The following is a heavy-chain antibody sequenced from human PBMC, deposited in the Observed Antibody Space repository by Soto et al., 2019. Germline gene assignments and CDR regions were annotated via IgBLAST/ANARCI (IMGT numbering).Heavy chain of an antibody. D-gene: IGHD3-16*02. CDR1: GDSVSSGSYY. V-gene: IGHV4-61*01. CDR3: ASDFWGTYRRDAFDI. Sequence: QVQLQESGPGLVKPSETLSLTCTVSGDSVSSGSYYWSWIRQPPGKGLEWIGYIYYSGNTNYNPSPKRRVTIPALAHPNQFTLKLSYGTAADTAVYYCASDFWGTYRRDAFDIWGQATMVTVSS. J-gene: IGHJ3*02. CDR2: IYYSGNT.